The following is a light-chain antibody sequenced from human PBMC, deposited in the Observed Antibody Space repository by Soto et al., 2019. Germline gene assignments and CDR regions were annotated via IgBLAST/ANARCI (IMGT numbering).Light chain of an antibody. J-gene: IGKJ1*01. Sequence: EVVMTQSPATLSVSPGERATLSCRASESVSRNLAWYQQKPGQAPRLLIYDASTRATGIPDRFSGGGSGTEFTLTISSLQSEDFAVYYCQQYGNSPQTFGQGTKVDIK. CDR2: DAS. V-gene: IGKV3-15*01. CDR1: ESVSRN. CDR3: QQYGNSPQT.